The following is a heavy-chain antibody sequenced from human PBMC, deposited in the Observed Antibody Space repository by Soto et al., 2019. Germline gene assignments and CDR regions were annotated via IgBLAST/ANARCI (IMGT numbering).Heavy chain of an antibody. V-gene: IGHV4-4*02. D-gene: IGHD3-3*01. CDR1: GGSISSSYC. Sequence: SETLSLTCAVSGGSISSSYCWHFVRQPPGKGLEWIGKIYHSGSTNYNPSLKNRVTISVDKSNNQFSLRLSSVTAADTAVYFCVTSLNYDFWRDGGRHYYFDYWGQGTLVTVSS. J-gene: IGHJ4*02. CDR3: VTSLNYDFWRDGGRHYYFDY. CDR2: IYHSGST.